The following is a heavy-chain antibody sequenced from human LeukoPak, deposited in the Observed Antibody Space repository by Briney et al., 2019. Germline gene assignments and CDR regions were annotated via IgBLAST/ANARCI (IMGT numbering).Heavy chain of an antibody. CDR3: ARDLTYYDFWSGSPRYYGMDV. Sequence: GGSLRLSCAASGFTFSSDYMHGVRQAPGKGLVWVSRINSDGSRTSYADSVKGRFTISRDNAKNTLYLQMNSLRAEDTAVYYCARDLTYYDFWSGSPRYYGMDVWGQGTTVTVSS. D-gene: IGHD3-3*01. J-gene: IGHJ6*02. CDR1: GFTFSSDY. V-gene: IGHV3-74*01. CDR2: INSDGSRT.